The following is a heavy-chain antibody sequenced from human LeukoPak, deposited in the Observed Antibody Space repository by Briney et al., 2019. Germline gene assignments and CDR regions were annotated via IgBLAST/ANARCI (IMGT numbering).Heavy chain of an antibody. CDR1: GGSISSYY. CDR2: IYYSGST. J-gene: IGHJ6*02. CDR3: ARFYGDYPFYYYYYYGMDV. V-gene: IGHV4-59*01. Sequence: PSGTLSLTCTVSGGSISSYYWSWLRQPQGKGLEWIGYIYYSGSTNCNPSLKSRVTISVDTSKNQFSLKLSSVTAADTAVYYCARFYGDYPFYYYYYYGMDVWGQGTTVTVSS. D-gene: IGHD4-17*01.